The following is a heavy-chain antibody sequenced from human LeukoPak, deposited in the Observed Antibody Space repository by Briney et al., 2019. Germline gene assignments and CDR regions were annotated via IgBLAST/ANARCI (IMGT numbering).Heavy chain of an antibody. V-gene: IGHV3-23*01. CDR2: ISAIGGTT. D-gene: IGHD5-12*01. CDR3: AKDLRGGGGSVSFDY. J-gene: IGHJ4*02. Sequence: GGSLRLSCAASGFTFTNYAVNWVRQAPGKGLEWVSAISAIGGTTFYADSVRGRFTITRDNSKNTRHLQMNSLRAEDTAVYYCAKDLRGGGGSVSFDYWGQGTLVTVSS. CDR1: GFTFTNYA.